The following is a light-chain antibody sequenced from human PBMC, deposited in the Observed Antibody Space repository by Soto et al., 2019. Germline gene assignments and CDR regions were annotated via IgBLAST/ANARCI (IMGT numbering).Light chain of an antibody. CDR3: QTWGTGIQV. CDR1: SGHSSYA. V-gene: IGLV4-69*01. Sequence: QPVLTQSPSASASLGASVKLTCTLSSGHSSYAIAWHQQQPEKGPRYLMTLSSDGIHRKGDGIPDRFSGSSSGAERYLTISSLQSEDEADYYYQTWGTGIQVFGGGTKLTVL. J-gene: IGLJ2*01. CDR2: LSSDGIH.